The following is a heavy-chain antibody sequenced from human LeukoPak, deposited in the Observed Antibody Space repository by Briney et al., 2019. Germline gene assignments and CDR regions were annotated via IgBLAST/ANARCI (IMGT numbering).Heavy chain of an antibody. V-gene: IGHV1-8*01. Sequence: AASVKVSCKASRYTFTTYDINWVRQATGQGLEWMGWMNPNSGNTGYAQKFQGGVTMTRNTSISTAYMELSSLRSEDTAVYYCARGPNKSDGGNSGSAWFDPWGQGTLVTVSS. CDR1: RYTFTTYD. D-gene: IGHD4-23*01. J-gene: IGHJ5*02. CDR2: MNPNSGNT. CDR3: ARGPNKSDGGNSGSAWFDP.